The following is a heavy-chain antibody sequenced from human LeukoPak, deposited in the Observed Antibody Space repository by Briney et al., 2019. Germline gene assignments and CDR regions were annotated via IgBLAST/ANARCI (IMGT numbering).Heavy chain of an antibody. J-gene: IGHJ4*02. CDR1: GVSISSSYYY. V-gene: IGHV4-39*01. D-gene: IGHD6-13*01. CDR3: ARLAAAGNAHFDY. CDR2: IYYSGST. Sequence: SETLSLTCTVSGVSISSSYYYWGWIRQPPGKGLEWIGSIYYSGSTYYNPSLKSRVTISGDTFKNQFSLKLSSVTADDTAVYYCARLAAAGNAHFDYWGQGTLVTVSS.